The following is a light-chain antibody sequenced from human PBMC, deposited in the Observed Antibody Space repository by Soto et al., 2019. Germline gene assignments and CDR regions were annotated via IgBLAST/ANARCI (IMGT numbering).Light chain of an antibody. J-gene: IGLJ1*01. Sequence: ALTHPASGCGYPGQSFTISCSGTSSDIGAYDLVSWYQQHPGRAPKLIIYEVSHRFSGLSYRFSGSKYGNTASLTISGLQAQAEGDYCCTSFAPGRIYVFGSGTKVTVL. CDR3: TSFAPGRIYV. CDR1: SSDIGAYDL. CDR2: EVS. V-gene: IGLV2-14*03.